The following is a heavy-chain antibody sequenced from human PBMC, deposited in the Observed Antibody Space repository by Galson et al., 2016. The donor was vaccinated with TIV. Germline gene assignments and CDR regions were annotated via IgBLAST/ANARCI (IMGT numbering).Heavy chain of an antibody. CDR3: ARAREHFGSGSFSV. V-gene: IGHV3-11*04. CDR1: GFTFSDYY. D-gene: IGHD3-10*01. J-gene: IGHJ4*02. Sequence: FLRLSCAASGFTFSDYYMNWIRQAPGKGLEWLCFISGTGAIIYYADSVRGRATVSRDNTQKSVFLQINGRSGEDKAGYSCARAREHFGSGSFSVGGPGALVNVSS. CDR2: ISGTGAII.